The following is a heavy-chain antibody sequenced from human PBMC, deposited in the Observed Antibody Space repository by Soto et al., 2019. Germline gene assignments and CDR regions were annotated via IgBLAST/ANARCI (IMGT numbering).Heavy chain of an antibody. CDR1: GYTFTNYG. D-gene: IGHD3-22*01. CDR2: ISGYNGNT. Sequence: QVQLVESGAEVKKPGASVKVSCKASGYTFTNYGISWVRQAPGQGLEWMGWISGYNGNTKYAQKFQGRVTMTTDTPTTTAYMELRGLRSDDTAVYYCARDREYYYDSSGNYYYHYGMDVWGQGTKVTVS. V-gene: IGHV1-18*04. CDR3: ARDREYYYDSSGNYYYHYGMDV. J-gene: IGHJ6*02.